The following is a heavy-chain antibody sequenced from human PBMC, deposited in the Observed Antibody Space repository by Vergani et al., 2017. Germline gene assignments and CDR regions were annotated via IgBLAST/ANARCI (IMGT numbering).Heavy chain of an antibody. CDR1: GYTFTSYG. J-gene: IGHJ3*02. CDR2: ISAYNGNT. D-gene: IGHD1/OR15-1a*01. V-gene: IGHV1-18*04. Sequence: QVQLVQSGAEVKTPGASVKVSCKASGYTFTSYGISWVRQAPGQGLEWMGWISAYNGNTNYAQKLQGRVTMTTDTSTSTAYMELRSLRSDDTAVYYCAKDRPTRSPNWNRDYAFDIWGQGTMVTVSS. CDR3: AKDRPTRSPNWNRDYAFDI.